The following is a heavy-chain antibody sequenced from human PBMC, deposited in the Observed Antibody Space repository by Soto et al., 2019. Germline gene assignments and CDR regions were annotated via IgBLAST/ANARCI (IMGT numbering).Heavy chain of an antibody. D-gene: IGHD3-9*01. V-gene: IGHV3-23*01. J-gene: IGHJ4*02. CDR3: AKDVNYDVLAGYYYY. Sequence: GSLRLSCAASEFTLSSYGMSWVRQAPGMGLEWVSTIRGTGGTYYADSVKGRFTISRDNSKNTLYLQMNSLRAEDTAVYYCAKDVNYDVLAGYYYYWGQGTLVTVSS. CDR2: IRGTGGT. CDR1: EFTLSSYG.